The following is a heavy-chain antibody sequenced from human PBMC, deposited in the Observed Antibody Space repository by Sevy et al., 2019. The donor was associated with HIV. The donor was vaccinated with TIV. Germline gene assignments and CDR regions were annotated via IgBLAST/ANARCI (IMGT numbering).Heavy chain of an antibody. D-gene: IGHD2-15*01. CDR3: AKVYRVAATDDAFDI. CDR1: GFTFSSYG. V-gene: IGHV3-30*18. J-gene: IGHJ3*02. Sequence: GGSLRLSCAASGFTFSSYGMHWVRQAPGKGLEWVAVISYDGSNKYYADSVKGRFTTSRDNSKNTLYLQMNSLRAEDTAVYYCAKVYRVAATDDAFDIWGQGTMVTVSS. CDR2: ISYDGSNK.